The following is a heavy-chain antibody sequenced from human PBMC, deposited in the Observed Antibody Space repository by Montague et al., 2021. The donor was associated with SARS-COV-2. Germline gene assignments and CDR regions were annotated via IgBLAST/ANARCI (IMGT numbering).Heavy chain of an antibody. J-gene: IGHJ6*02. CDR1: GGSISSSSYH. V-gene: IGHV4-39*07. CDR3: ARDLAGYYGSGSYGGMDV. CDR2: IYYSGST. D-gene: IGHD3-10*01. Sequence: SETLSLTCTVSGGSISSSSYHWGWIRRPPGKGLEWIGSIYYSGSTYYNPSLKSRVTISVDTSKNQFSLKLSSVTAADTAVYYCARDLAGYYGSGSYGGMDVWGQGTTVTVSS.